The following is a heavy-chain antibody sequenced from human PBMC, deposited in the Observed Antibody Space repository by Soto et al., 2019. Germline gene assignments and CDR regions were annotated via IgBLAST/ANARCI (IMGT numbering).Heavy chain of an antibody. J-gene: IGHJ6*02. CDR3: ARDRGPKISYCSSTICYTSFYYYGMDV. D-gene: IGHD2-2*02. CDR1: GFTSSSHA. Sequence: SLRLSWAPSGFTSSSHAMHGVCQPPRNAQERVAVVSTHGGVQYYAESVKGRFTISTDNSKNKVYLQINSLRAEDTAVYYCARDRGPKISYCSSTICYTSFYYYGMDVWGQGTTVTVSS. V-gene: IGHV3-30-3*01. CDR2: VSTHGGVQ.